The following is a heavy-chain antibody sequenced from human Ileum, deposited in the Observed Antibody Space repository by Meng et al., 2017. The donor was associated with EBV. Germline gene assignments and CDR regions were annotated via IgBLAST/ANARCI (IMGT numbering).Heavy chain of an antibody. V-gene: IGHV4-30-4*01. CDR3: ARGGDTSGYSLDY. J-gene: IGHJ4*02. D-gene: IGHD3-22*01. Sequence: VRLPDAGPGLVDTSQTVSYTCSRSGGPISSVGYYWSWVRQPPGKGLEWIGYIYKSGSTYYNPSLTSRVTISVDTSKNQFFLKLGSVTAADTGVYYCARGGDTSGYSLDYWGQGILVTVSS. CDR2: IYKSGST. CDR1: GGPISSVGYY.